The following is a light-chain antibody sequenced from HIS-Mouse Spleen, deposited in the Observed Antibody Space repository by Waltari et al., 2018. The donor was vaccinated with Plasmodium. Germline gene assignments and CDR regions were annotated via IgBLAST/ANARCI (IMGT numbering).Light chain of an antibody. CDR1: SSHIGSNP. CDR2: SNN. J-gene: IGLJ2*01. CDR3: AAWDDSLNGPV. Sequence: QSVLTQPPSASGTPGQRVTISCSGSSSHIGSNPVNWYQQLPGKAPKLLIYSNNQRPSGVPDRFSGSKSGTSASLAISGLQSEDEADYYCAAWDDSLNGPVFGGGTKLTVL. V-gene: IGLV1-44*01.